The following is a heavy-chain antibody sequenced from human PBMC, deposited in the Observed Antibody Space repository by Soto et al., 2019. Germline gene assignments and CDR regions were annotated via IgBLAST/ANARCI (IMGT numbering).Heavy chain of an antibody. D-gene: IGHD2-2*01. CDR3: ARTVVVVPAAQVEEYYFDY. CDR1: GYTFTSHY. V-gene: IGHV1-46*03. Sequence: ASVKVSCKASGYTFTSHYMHWVRQAPGQGLEWMGIINPSGGSTSYAQKFQGRVTMTRDTSTSTVYMELSSLRSEDTAVYYCARTVVVVPAAQVEEYYFDYWGQGTLVTVSS. J-gene: IGHJ4*02. CDR2: INPSGGST.